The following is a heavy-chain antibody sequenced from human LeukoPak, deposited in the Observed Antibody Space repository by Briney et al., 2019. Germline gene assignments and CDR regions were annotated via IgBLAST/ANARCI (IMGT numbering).Heavy chain of an antibody. Sequence: ASVKVSCKASGYTFTSYDINWVRQATGQGLEWMGWMNSNSGNTGYAQKFQGRVTMTRNTSISTAYMELSSLRSEDTAVYYCARVQYYYYYYGMDVWGQGTTVTVSS. J-gene: IGHJ6*02. CDR1: GYTFTSYD. CDR2: MNSNSGNT. V-gene: IGHV1-8*01. CDR3: ARVQYYYYYYGMDV.